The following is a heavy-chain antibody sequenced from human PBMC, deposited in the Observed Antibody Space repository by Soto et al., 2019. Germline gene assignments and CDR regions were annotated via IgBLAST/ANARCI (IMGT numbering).Heavy chain of an antibody. CDR3: ARYLFKLTRYYYDSSGYYYDQ. CDR1: GFTFSSYS. CDR2: IISSSSTI. D-gene: IGHD3-22*01. V-gene: IGHV3-48*02. Sequence: GGSLRLSCAAPGFTFSSYSMNWVRQAPGKGLEWVSYIISSSSTIYYADSVKGRFTISRDNAKNSLYLQMNSLRDEDTAVYYCARYLFKLTRYYYDSSGYYYDQWGQGTLVTVSS. J-gene: IGHJ5*02.